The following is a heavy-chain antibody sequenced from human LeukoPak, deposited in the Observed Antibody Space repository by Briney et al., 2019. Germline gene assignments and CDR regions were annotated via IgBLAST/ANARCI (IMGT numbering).Heavy chain of an antibody. V-gene: IGHV4-39*07. CDR3: ARDAVAGTNYYYYMDV. D-gene: IGHD6-19*01. CDR1: GGSITSSSYH. CDR2: INHSGST. Sequence: SETLSLTCTVSGGSITSSSYHWSWIRQPPGKGLEWIGEINHSGSTNYNPSLKSRVTMSVDTSKNQFSLKLSSVTAADTAVYYCARDAVAGTNYYYYMDVWGKGTTVTISS. J-gene: IGHJ6*03.